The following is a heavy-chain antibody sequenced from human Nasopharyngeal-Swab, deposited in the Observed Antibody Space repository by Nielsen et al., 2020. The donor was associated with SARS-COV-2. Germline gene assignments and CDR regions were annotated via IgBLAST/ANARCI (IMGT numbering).Heavy chain of an antibody. CDR1: GFTFSTYW. CDR2: IKNDGTTT. CDR3: AKDDNAAVVGPLGY. Sequence: GGSLRLSCAASGFTFSTYWMHWVRQAPGKGLVWVSRIKNDGTTTRYADPVQGRFTISRDNAKNSLYLQMNSLRAEDTALYYCAKDDNAAVVGPLGYWGQGTLVTVSS. J-gene: IGHJ4*02. V-gene: IGHV3-74*01. D-gene: IGHD6-19*01.